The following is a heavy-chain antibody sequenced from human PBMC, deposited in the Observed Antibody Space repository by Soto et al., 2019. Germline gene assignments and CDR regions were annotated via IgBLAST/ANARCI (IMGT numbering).Heavy chain of an antibody. CDR3: ARRGVLWFGELSVDYYYYMDV. CDR2: MNPNSGNT. J-gene: IGHJ6*03. Sequence: ASVKVSCKASGYTFTSYDINWVRQATGQGLEWMGWMNPNSGNTGYAQKFQGRVTMTRNTSISTAYMELSSLRSEDTAVYYCARRGVLWFGELSVDYYYYMDVWGKGTTVTVSS. CDR1: GYTFTSYD. D-gene: IGHD3-10*01. V-gene: IGHV1-8*01.